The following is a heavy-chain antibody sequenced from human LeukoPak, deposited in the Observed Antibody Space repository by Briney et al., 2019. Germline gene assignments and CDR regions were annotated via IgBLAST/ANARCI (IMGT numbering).Heavy chain of an antibody. D-gene: IGHD6-19*01. CDR1: GYSFTSYW. CDR2: IYPGDSDT. Sequence: GESLKISCKGSGYSFTSYWIGWVRQMPGKGLEWMGIIYPGDSDTRYSPSFQGQVTISADKSISTAYLQWSSLKASDTAMYYCARQIRYSSGWNPSSYFDYWGQGTLVTVSS. V-gene: IGHV5-51*01. CDR3: ARQIRYSSGWNPSSYFDY. J-gene: IGHJ4*02.